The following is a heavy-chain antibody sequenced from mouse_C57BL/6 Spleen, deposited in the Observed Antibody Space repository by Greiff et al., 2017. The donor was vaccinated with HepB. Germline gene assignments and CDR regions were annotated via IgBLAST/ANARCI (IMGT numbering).Heavy chain of an antibody. CDR1: GFSFNTYA. Sequence: DVQLVESGGGLVQPKGSLKISCAASGFSFNTYAMNWVRQAPGKGLEWVARIRSKSNNYATYYADSVKDRFTISRDNSESMLYLQMHNVKTEDTSMYYCVRNGDGIRPHYYAMDYWGQGTSVTVSS. CDR2: IRSKSNNYAT. J-gene: IGHJ4*01. CDR3: VRNGDGIRPHYYAMDY. V-gene: IGHV10-1*01. D-gene: IGHD2-12*01.